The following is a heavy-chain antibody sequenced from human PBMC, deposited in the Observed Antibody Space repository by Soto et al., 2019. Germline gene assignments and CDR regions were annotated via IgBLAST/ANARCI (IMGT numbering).Heavy chain of an antibody. D-gene: IGHD2-8*01. Sequence: QVQLVESGGGVVQPGRSLTLSCAASGFSFSTYGMHWIRQAPGKGLEWVAVMWSNGNKNYADSVKGRFTISRDTSQNILFLQMDSLRAEDMAVYYCARDSLGVPTDFDYWGQGTLVTVSS. V-gene: IGHV3-33*01. CDR3: ARDSLGVPTDFDY. J-gene: IGHJ4*02. CDR2: MWSNGNK. CDR1: GFSFSTYG.